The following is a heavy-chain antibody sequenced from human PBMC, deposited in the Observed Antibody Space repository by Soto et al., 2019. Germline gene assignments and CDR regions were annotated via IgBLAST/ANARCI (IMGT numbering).Heavy chain of an antibody. CDR3: AHRPRGYAYWFDY. CDR2: IFWDEDK. J-gene: IGHJ4*02. D-gene: IGHD5-12*01. CDR1: GFSLSTRGVG. Sequence: QITLKESGPTLVKPTQTLTLTCTFSGFSLSTRGVGVAWIRQPPGKALEWLALIFWDEDKWCSPSLKSRLTITEDTSKNQVVLTITNMDPVDTATYYCAHRPRGYAYWFDYWGQGTLVTVSS. V-gene: IGHV2-5*02.